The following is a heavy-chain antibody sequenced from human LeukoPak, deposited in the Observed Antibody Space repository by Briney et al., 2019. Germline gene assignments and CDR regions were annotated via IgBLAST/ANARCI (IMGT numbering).Heavy chain of an antibody. J-gene: IGHJ6*02. Sequence: GGSLRLSCAASGFTFSSYAMSWVRQAPGKGLEWVSAISGSGGSTYYADSVKGRFTISRDNSKNTPYLQMNSLRAEDTAVYYYAKKTMADYYYCGMDVWGQGTTVPVSS. CDR1: GFTFSSYA. D-gene: IGHD3-10*01. V-gene: IGHV3-23*01. CDR2: ISGSGGST. CDR3: AKKTMADYYYCGMDV.